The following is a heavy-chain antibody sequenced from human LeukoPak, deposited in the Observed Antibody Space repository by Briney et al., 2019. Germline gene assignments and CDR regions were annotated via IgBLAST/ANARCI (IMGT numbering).Heavy chain of an antibody. J-gene: IGHJ6*02. D-gene: IGHD3-9*01. CDR2: INHSGST. CDR3: ARGGDDILTGYPNYYYGMDV. Sequence: SETLSLTCAVYGGSFSGYYWSWIRQPPGKGLEWIGEINHSGSTNYNPSLKSRVTISVDTSKNQFSLKLSSVTAADTAVYYCARGGDDILTGYPNYYYGMDVWGQGTTVTVSS. CDR1: GGSFSGYY. V-gene: IGHV4-34*01.